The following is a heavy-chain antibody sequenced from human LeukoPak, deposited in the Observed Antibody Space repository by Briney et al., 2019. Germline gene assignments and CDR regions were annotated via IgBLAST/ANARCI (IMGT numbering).Heavy chain of an antibody. V-gene: IGHV1-69*13. CDR1: GGTLSSYA. CDR2: IIPIFGTA. D-gene: IGHD3-3*01. CDR3: ARDVLRFLEWPSYYYYYMDV. Sequence: SVKVSCKASGGTLSSYAISWVRQAPGQGLEWMGGIIPIFGTANYAQKFQGRVTITADESTSTAYMELSSLRSEDTAVYYCARDVLRFLEWPSYYYYYMDVWGKGTTVTASS. J-gene: IGHJ6*03.